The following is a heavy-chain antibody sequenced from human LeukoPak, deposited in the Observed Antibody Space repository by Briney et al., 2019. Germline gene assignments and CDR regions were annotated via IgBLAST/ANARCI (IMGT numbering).Heavy chain of an antibody. D-gene: IGHD6-13*01. CDR2: ISYSGST. Sequence: SETLSLTCTVSGGSISTSSYYWGWIRQPPGKGLECIGSISYSGSTYYNPSLKSRVTISVDRSKNQFSLKLNSVTAADTAVYYCARQVGSSWSLNWFDPWGQGTLVTVSS. J-gene: IGHJ5*02. CDR1: GGSISTSSYY. V-gene: IGHV4-39*07. CDR3: ARQVGSSWSLNWFDP.